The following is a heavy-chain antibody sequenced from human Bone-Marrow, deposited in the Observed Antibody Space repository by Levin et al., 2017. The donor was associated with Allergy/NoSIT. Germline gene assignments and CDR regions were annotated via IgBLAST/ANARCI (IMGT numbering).Heavy chain of an antibody. Sequence: PGGSLRLSCRASGDSFIGYGVSWVRQAPGQGLEWVGWVSPYDDSTKYAEKFHGRVSMTTDTSARTAYMELRSLRSDDTAIYYCASGRDIRTWVHEWHPYFMYWGPGTLVAVSS. CDR1: GDSFIGYG. J-gene: IGHJ1*01. D-gene: IGHD3-9*01. CDR3: ASGRDIRTWVHEWHPYFMY. CDR2: VSPYDDST. V-gene: IGHV1-18*01.